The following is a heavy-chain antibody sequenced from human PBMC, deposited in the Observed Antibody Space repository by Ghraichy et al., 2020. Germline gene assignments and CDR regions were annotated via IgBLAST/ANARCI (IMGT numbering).Heavy chain of an antibody. V-gene: IGHV1-3*01. Sequence: ASVKVSCKASGYTFTSYAMHWVRQAPGQRLEWMGWINAGNGNTKYSQKFQGRVTITRDTSASTAYMELSSLRSEDTAVYYCARGTHVDIVATIPEGDFDYWGQGTLVTVSS. CDR1: GYTFTSYA. CDR2: INAGNGNT. D-gene: IGHD5-12*01. CDR3: ARGTHVDIVATIPEGDFDY. J-gene: IGHJ4*02.